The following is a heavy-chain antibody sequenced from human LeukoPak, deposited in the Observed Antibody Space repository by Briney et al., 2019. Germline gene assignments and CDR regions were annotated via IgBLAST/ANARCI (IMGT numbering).Heavy chain of an antibody. CDR2: IYSGGSA. J-gene: IGHJ4*02. Sequence: GGSLRLSCTASGFTVSSSYMNWVRQAPGKGLEWVSVIYSGGSAYYADSVKGRFTISRDNSKNTLYLQMNSLRAEDTAVYYCARDLAYGYEEFDYWGQGTLVTVSS. CDR3: ARDLAYGYEEFDY. CDR1: GFTVSSSY. V-gene: IGHV3-66*01. D-gene: IGHD5-18*01.